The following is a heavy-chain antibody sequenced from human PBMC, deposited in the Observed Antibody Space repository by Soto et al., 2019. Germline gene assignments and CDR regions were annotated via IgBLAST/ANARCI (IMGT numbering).Heavy chain of an antibody. Sequence: EVQMVESGGGLVQPGGSLRLSCVASGFTFSTYSMNWVRQAPGKGLEWVSYIDSSSSIIYYVDSVKGRFTISRNNAKNSLDLQMSSLRDEDTGVYYCARDRLSPTWHFDLWGRGTLVTVSS. J-gene: IGHJ2*01. CDR3: ARDRLSPTWHFDL. CDR1: GFTFSTYS. V-gene: IGHV3-48*02. D-gene: IGHD6-19*01. CDR2: IDSSSSII.